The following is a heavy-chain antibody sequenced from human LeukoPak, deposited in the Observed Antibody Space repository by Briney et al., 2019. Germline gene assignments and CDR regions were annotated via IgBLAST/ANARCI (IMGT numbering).Heavy chain of an antibody. CDR2: INPNSGGT. J-gene: IGHJ6*03. Sequence: ASVKVSCKASGYTFTGYYMHWVRQAPGQGLEWMGWINPNSGGTDYAQKFQGRVTMTRDTSISTAYMELSRLRSDDTAVYYCARDPAAAIHGGYYYSYSMDVWGKGTTDTVSS. CDR3: ARDPAAAIHGGYYYSYSMDV. V-gene: IGHV1-2*02. D-gene: IGHD2-2*02. CDR1: GYTFTGYY.